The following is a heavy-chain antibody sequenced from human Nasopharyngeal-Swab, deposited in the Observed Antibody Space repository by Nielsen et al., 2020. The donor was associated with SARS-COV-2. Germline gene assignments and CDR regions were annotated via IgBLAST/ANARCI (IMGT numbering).Heavy chain of an antibody. J-gene: IGHJ5*02. CDR3: ARSGTGYARGWFDP. CDR2: INWNGGST. D-gene: IGHD5-12*01. CDR1: GFTFSSYS. V-gene: IGHV3-20*01. Sequence: GGSLRLSWAASGFTFSSYSMNCVRQAPGKGLEWVSGINWNGGSTGYADYVKGRFTISRDNAKNCLYLQMNSLRAEDTAVYHCARSGTGYARGWFDPWGQGTLVTVSS.